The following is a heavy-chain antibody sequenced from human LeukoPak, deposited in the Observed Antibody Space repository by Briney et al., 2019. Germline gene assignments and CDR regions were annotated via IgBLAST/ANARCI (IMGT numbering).Heavy chain of an antibody. D-gene: IGHD6-19*01. V-gene: IGHV3-21*01. CDR1: GFTFSSYS. J-gene: IGHJ5*02. Sequence: GGSLRLSCAASGFTFSSYSMNWVRQAPGKGLEWVSSISSSSSYIYYADSVKGRFTISRDNAKNSLYLQMNSLRAEDTAVYYCVSGSRGWFDDNWFDPWGQGTLVTVSS. CDR2: ISSSSSYI. CDR3: VSGSRGWFDDNWFDP.